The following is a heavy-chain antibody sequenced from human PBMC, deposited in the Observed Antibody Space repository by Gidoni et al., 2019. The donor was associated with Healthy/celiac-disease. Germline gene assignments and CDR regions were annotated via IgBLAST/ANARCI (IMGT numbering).Heavy chain of an antibody. Sequence: QVQLQESGPVLVQPSETLSLTCAVSGYSTGRGYYWGWLRQPPGKGLEWIGSIYHSGRTYYNPSLKSRVTISVDTSKNQFSLKLSSVTAADTAVYYCASQVGVLRTDDAFDIWGQGTMVTVSS. CDR3: ASQVGVLRTDDAFDI. J-gene: IGHJ3*02. D-gene: IGHD1-26*01. CDR1: GYSTGRGYY. V-gene: IGHV4-38-2*01. CDR2: IYHSGRT.